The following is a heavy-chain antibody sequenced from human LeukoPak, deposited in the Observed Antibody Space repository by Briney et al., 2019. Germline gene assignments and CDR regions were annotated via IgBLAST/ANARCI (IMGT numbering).Heavy chain of an antibody. CDR2: INSDGSST. CDR1: GFSFSVYW. Sequence: GGSLRLSCAASGFSFSVYWMHWVRQAPGKGPVWVSRINSDGSSTSYADSVKGRFTISRDNAKNTLYLQMNSLRAEDTAVYYCARDLWRIVVVPAAPYYMDVWGKGTTVTVSS. CDR3: ARDLWRIVVVPAAPYYMDV. V-gene: IGHV3-74*01. D-gene: IGHD2-2*01. J-gene: IGHJ6*03.